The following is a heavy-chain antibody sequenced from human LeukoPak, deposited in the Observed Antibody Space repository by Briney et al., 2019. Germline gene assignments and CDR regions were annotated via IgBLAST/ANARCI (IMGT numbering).Heavy chain of an antibody. V-gene: IGHV4-30-2*01. Sequence: SQTLSLTCAVSGGSISSGGYSWSWIRQPPGKGLEWIGYIYHSGSTYYNPSLKSRVTISVDRSKNQFSLKLSSVTAADTAVYYCARANTIPDHYFDYWGQGTLVTVSS. J-gene: IGHJ4*02. CDR1: GGSISSGGYS. D-gene: IGHD3-10*01. CDR3: ARANTIPDHYFDY. CDR2: IYHSGST.